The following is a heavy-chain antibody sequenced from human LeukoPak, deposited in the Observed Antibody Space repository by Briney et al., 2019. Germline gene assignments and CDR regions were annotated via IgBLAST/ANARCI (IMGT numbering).Heavy chain of an antibody. CDR1: GFTFSSYG. Sequence: AGSLRLSCAASGFTFSSYGMHWGRQAPRQGLEWVGVISYDGSNKYYADSVKGRFTISRDNSKNTLYLQMNSLRAEDTAVYYCASVVGSYLILDYFDYWGQGTLVTVSS. V-gene: IGHV3-30*03. J-gene: IGHJ4*02. CDR2: ISYDGSNK. CDR3: ASVVGSYLILDYFDY. D-gene: IGHD1-26*01.